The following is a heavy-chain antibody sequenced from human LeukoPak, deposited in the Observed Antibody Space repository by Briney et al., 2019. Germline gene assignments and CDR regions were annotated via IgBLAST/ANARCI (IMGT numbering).Heavy chain of an antibody. CDR3: ARPIWYGSGLAGMDV. CDR1: GFTFSNYW. CDR2: IKQDGNKK. Sequence: PGGSLRLSCATSGFTFSNYWMSWVRQAPGKGLEWVANIKQDGNKKYYVDSVKGRFTISRDNAKNSLYVQISTLRAEDTAVYYCARPIWYGSGLAGMDVWGQGTTVTVSS. V-gene: IGHV3-7*01. D-gene: IGHD3-10*01. J-gene: IGHJ6*02.